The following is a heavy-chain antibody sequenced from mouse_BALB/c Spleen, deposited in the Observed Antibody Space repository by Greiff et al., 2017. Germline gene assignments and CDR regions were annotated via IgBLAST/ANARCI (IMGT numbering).Heavy chain of an antibody. V-gene: IGHV1-9*01. CDR1: GYTFSSYW. CDR2: ILPGSGST. Sequence: QVQLKQSGAELMKPGASVKISCKATGYTFSSYWIEWVKQRPGHGLEWIGEILPGSGSTNYNEKFKGKATFTADTSSNTAYMQLSSLTSEDSAVYYCARQGYYGSSLFAYWGQGTLVTVSA. CDR3: ARQGYYGSSLFAY. J-gene: IGHJ3*01. D-gene: IGHD1-1*01.